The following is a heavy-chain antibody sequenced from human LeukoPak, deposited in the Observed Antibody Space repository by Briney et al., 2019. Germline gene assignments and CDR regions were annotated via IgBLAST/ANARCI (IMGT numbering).Heavy chain of an antibody. D-gene: IGHD3-9*01. CDR1: GFTFSSYA. J-gene: IGHJ4*02. CDR3: ARQYYDILTGYYIHFDY. Sequence: GGSLRLSCAASGFTFSSYAMSWVRQAPGKGLEWVSAISGSGGSTYYADSVKGRFTISRDNSKNTLYLQMNSLRAEDTAVYYCARQYYDILTGYYIHFDYWGQGTLVTVSS. CDR2: ISGSGGST. V-gene: IGHV3-23*01.